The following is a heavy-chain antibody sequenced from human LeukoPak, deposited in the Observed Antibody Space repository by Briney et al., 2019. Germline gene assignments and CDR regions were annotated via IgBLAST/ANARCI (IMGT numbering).Heavy chain of an antibody. Sequence: GRSLRLSCAASGFTFDDYAMHWVRQAPGKGLEWVSGISWNSGSIGYADSVKGRFTISRDNAKNSLYLQTNSLRAEDTAVYYCARAHNWKYGSFDFWGQGTLVTVSS. J-gene: IGHJ4*02. D-gene: IGHD1-7*01. V-gene: IGHV3-9*01. CDR1: GFTFDDYA. CDR2: ISWNSGSI. CDR3: ARAHNWKYGSFDF.